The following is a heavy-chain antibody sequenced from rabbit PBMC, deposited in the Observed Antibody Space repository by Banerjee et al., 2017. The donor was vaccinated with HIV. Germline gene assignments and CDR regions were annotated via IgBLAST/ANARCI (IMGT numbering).Heavy chain of an antibody. J-gene: IGHJ4*01. CDR1: GFSFSSNYY. D-gene: IGHD6-1*01. Sequence: QEQLEESGGDLVQPEGSLTLTCTASGFSFSSNYYMSWVRQAPGKGLEWIACLDAGDSGVRTFYASWLNGRFTISKTSSTTVTLQMTSLTDSDTATYFCARVSATYTYYFNLWGPGTLVTVS. V-gene: IGHV1S45*01. CDR2: LDAGDSGVRT. CDR3: ARVSATYTYYFNL.